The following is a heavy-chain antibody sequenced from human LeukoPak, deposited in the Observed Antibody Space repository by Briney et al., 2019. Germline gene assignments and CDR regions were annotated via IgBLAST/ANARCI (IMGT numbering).Heavy chain of an antibody. Sequence: SVKVSCKASGYTFTNYGISWVRQAPGQGLEWMGGIIPIFGTANYAQKFQGRVTITADKSTSTAYMELSSLRSEDTAVYYCARDSSGYRNWFDPWGQGTLVTVSS. CDR2: IIPIFGTA. CDR3: ARDSSGYRNWFDP. D-gene: IGHD3-22*01. V-gene: IGHV1-69*06. CDR1: GYTFTNYG. J-gene: IGHJ5*02.